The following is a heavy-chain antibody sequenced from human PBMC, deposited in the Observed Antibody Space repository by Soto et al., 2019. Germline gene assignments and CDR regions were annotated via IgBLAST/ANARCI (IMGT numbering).Heavy chain of an antibody. CDR2: IYYSGST. Sequence: SPTLSLTCTVSGGSISSSSYYWGWIRQPPGKGLEWIGSIYYSGSTYYNPSLKSRVTISVDTSKNQFSLKLSSVTAADTAVYYCARMLTIFGVVIVWGQGTTVTVSS. CDR1: GGSISSSSYY. D-gene: IGHD3-3*01. J-gene: IGHJ6*02. V-gene: IGHV4-39*01. CDR3: ARMLTIFGVVIV.